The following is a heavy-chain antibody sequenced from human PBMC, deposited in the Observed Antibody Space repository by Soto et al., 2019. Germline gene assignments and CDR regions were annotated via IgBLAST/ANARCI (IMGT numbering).Heavy chain of an antibody. D-gene: IGHD4-17*01. CDR2: ISAHNGNT. CDR3: ARDGRDYPRYFDY. Sequence: QVQLVQSGAEVKKPGAAVKVSCKATGYTFTSYGISWVRQAPGQGLEWMGWISAHNGNTNYAQKFQGRATMTTDTATNTAYMELRSRRSDDTAVDYCARDGRDYPRYFDYWGQGTLVTVSS. V-gene: IGHV1-18*01. CDR1: GYTFTSYG. J-gene: IGHJ4*02.